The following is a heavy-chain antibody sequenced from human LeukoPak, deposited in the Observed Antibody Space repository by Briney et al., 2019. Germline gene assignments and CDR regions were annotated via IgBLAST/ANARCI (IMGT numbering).Heavy chain of an antibody. CDR3: SAGATTYCGEDCYPSFFFYHGIDV. V-gene: IGHV1-69*05. CDR2: IIPIFGTA. D-gene: IGHD2-21*02. J-gene: IGHJ6*02. Sequence: SVKVSCKASGGTFSSYAISWVRQAPGQGLEWMGGIIPIFGTANYAQKFQERVTITRDMSTSTAYMELSSLRSEDTAVYYCSAGATTYCGEDCYPSFFFYHGIDVWGQGTTVTVSS. CDR1: GGTFSSYA.